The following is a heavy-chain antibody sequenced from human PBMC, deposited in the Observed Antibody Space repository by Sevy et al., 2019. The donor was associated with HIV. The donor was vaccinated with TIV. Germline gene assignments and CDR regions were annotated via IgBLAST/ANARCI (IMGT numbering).Heavy chain of an antibody. CDR3: ARSHSSSPPYYFDY. CDR1: GGSFSGYY. CDR2: INHSGST. Sequence: SETLSLTCAVYGGSFSGYYWSWIRQPPGKGLEWMGEINHSGSTNYNPSLKSRVTISVDTSKNQFSLKLSSVTAADTAVYYCARSHSSSPPYYFDYWGQGTLVTVSS. D-gene: IGHD6-13*01. J-gene: IGHJ4*02. V-gene: IGHV4-34*01.